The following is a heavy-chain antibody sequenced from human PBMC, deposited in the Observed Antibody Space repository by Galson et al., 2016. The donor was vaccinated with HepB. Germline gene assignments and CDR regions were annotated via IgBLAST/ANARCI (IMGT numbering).Heavy chain of an antibody. Sequence: SLRLSCAASGLTISDYWMHWVRQAPGKGLVWVSRIRGDGTFKTYADSVKGRFTISRDNARNTLYLQMDSLRVEDTAAYYCTRSDYGDYWGRGTLVTVSS. CDR2: IRGDGTFK. CDR3: TRSDYGDY. CDR1: GLTISDYW. V-gene: IGHV3-74*03. J-gene: IGHJ4*02.